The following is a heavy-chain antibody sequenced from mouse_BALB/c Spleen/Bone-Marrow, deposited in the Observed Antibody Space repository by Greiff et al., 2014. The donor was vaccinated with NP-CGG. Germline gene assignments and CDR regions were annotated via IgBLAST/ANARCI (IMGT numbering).Heavy chain of an antibody. Sequence: VQLQQSGAGLVKPGASVKLSCTASGFNIKDTYMHWVKQRPEQGLEWIGRIDPANGNTKYDPKFQGKATITADTSSNTAYLQLSSLTSEDTAVYYCAFYYYGSSLFAYWGQGTLVTVSA. V-gene: IGHV14-3*02. CDR3: AFYYYGSSLFAY. CDR2: IDPANGNT. J-gene: IGHJ3*01. CDR1: GFNIKDTY. D-gene: IGHD1-1*01.